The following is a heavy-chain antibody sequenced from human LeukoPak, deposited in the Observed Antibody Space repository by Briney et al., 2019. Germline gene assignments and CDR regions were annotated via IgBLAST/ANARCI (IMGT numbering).Heavy chain of an antibody. D-gene: IGHD4-17*01. Sequence: TSETLSLTCTVSGASISSRSSSWGWVRQPPGKGPEWIGSIYYSGLTYDNPSLKSRVSISVDPSKNHFSLKVSSVTAADTAVYYCASGTFDDYGDYDRGDYFDHWGQGTLVTVSS. V-gene: IGHV4-39*02. CDR2: IYYSGLT. CDR1: GASISSRSSS. J-gene: IGHJ4*02. CDR3: ASGTFDDYGDYDRGDYFDH.